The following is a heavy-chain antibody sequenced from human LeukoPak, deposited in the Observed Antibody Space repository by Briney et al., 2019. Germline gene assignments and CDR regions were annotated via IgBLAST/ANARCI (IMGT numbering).Heavy chain of an antibody. CDR3: ARGYDIDG. Sequence: SETLSLTCTVSGGSISNYYWSWIRQPPGKALEWIGYIYYTGTTKYNPSLKSRATISLDTSKNQFSLKLTSVTAADTALFFCARGYDIDGWGQGTTVTVSS. CDR1: GGSISNYY. CDR2: IYYTGTT. V-gene: IGHV4-59*01. J-gene: IGHJ6*02.